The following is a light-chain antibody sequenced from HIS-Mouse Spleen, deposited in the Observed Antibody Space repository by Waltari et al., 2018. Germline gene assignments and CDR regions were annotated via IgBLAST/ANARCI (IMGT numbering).Light chain of an antibody. Sequence: QSALTQPASVSGSPGQSITISCTGYNYVSWYQQHPGKAPKPMIYEVSNRPSGVSKRFPGSKSGNTASLTISGLQAEDEAEYYCSSYTSSSTLVVFGGGTKLTVL. CDR3: SSYTSSSTLVV. CDR2: EVS. CDR1: YNY. J-gene: IGLJ2*01. V-gene: IGLV2-14*01.